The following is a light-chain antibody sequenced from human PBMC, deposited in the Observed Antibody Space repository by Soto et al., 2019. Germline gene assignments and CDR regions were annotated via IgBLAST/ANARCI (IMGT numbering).Light chain of an antibody. J-gene: IGKJ3*01. CDR2: GAS. CDR3: QPYNAWPPFT. V-gene: IGKV3-15*01. CDR1: QNVNTN. Sequence: EIVMTQSPATLSVSPGERATLFCRASQNVNTNLAWYQQRPGQAPRLLIYGASTRATGIPARFSGSGSGTEFTLIISGLQSEDIAVYYCQPYNAWPPFTSGPGSKVDIK.